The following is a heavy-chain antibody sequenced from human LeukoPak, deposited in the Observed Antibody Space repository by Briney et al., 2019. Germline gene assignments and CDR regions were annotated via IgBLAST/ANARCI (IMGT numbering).Heavy chain of an antibody. Sequence: GGSLRLSCAASGFTVNNNYMNWVRQAPGKGLEWVSAISGSGGSTYYADSVKGRFTISRDNSKNTLYLQMNSLRAEDTAVYYCSRGSSPPGYYYYMDVWGKGTTVTVSS. CDR2: ISGSGGST. V-gene: IGHV3-23*01. CDR3: SRGSSPPGYYYYMDV. D-gene: IGHD6-6*01. J-gene: IGHJ6*03. CDR1: GFTVNNNY.